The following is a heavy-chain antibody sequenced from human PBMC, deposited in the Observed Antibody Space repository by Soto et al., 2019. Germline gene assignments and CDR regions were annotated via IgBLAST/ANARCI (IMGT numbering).Heavy chain of an antibody. CDR2: IYYSGST. J-gene: IGHJ6*03. CDR1: GGSISSYY. V-gene: IGHV4-59*08. CDR3: ARLAPPYSRYYYYYYMDV. Sequence: SETLSLTCTVSGGSISSYYWSWIRQPPGKGLEWIGYIYYSGSTNYNPSLKSRVTISVDTSKNQFSLKLSSVTAADTAVYYCARLAPPYSRYYYYYYMDVWGKGTTVTVSS. D-gene: IGHD6-13*01.